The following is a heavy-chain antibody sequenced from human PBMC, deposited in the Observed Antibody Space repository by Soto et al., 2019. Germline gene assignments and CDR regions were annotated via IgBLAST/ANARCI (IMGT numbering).Heavy chain of an antibody. J-gene: IGHJ4*02. CDR2: ISGSGGGT. V-gene: IGHV3-23*01. CDR1: GFTFSSYA. CDR3: ARDLGVYYDSRYLDY. D-gene: IGHD3-22*01. Sequence: GGSLRLSCAASGFTFSSYAMSWVRQAPGKGLEWVSTISGSGGGTYYADSMKGRFTISRDNSKNTLYLQMYSLRVEDTAVYYCARDLGVYYDSRYLDYWGQGTLVTVS.